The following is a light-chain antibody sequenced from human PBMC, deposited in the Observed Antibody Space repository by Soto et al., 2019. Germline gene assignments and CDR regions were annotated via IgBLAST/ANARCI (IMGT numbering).Light chain of an antibody. CDR2: SAS. Sequence: EIVLTQSPGTLSLSPGERATLSCRTSQSLSGGYLAWFQQKPGQTPRLLIYSASNRATGIPDRFSGSGSGTHFTLTISRLEPEDFVVYYGQHNGSLPITFGQGTGLEIK. CDR3: QHNGSLPIT. CDR1: QSLSGGY. J-gene: IGKJ5*01. V-gene: IGKV3-20*01.